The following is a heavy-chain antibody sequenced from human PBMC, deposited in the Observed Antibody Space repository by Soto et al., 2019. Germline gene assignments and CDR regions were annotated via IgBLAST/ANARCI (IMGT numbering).Heavy chain of an antibody. Sequence: QVQLQESGPGLVKPSQTLSLTCTVSGGSISSGGYYWSWIRQPPGQVLEWIGHIFYSGITYYNQSLKRRVTIAEDTSKNQFSLNLSSATAADTAVYYCASYPTGDDYDWVDPWGQGTLVTFSS. V-gene: IGHV4-31*03. CDR3: ASYPTGDDYDWVDP. J-gene: IGHJ5*02. D-gene: IGHD4-17*01. CDR1: GGSISSGGYY. CDR2: IFYSGIT.